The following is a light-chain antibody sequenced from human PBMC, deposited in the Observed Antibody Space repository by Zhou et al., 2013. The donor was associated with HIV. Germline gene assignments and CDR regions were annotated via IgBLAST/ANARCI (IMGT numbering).Light chain of an antibody. Sequence: DIVMTQSPLSLPVTPGEPASISCKSSQSLLHTDGYNYLDWYVQKPGQSPQLLIYLVSNRASGVPDRFSGSGSGTDFTLKISRVEAEDVGVYYCMQGTHWLLTFGGGTRVEIK. CDR2: LVS. J-gene: IGKJ4*01. CDR3: MQGTHWLLT. V-gene: IGKV2-28*01. CDR1: QSLLHTDGYNY.